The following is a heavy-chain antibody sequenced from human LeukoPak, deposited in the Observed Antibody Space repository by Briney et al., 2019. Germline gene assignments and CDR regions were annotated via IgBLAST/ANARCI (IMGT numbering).Heavy chain of an antibody. D-gene: IGHD1-7*01. V-gene: IGHV4-61*02. Sequence: SQTLSLTCTVSGGSISSGSYYWRWILQPAGKGLEWIGRIYTSGRTNYNPSLKSRVTISVDTSKKQFSLKLSSVTAADTAVYYCARTVTGTTWCDPWGQGTLVTVSS. CDR1: GGSISSGSYY. J-gene: IGHJ5*02. CDR3: ARTVTGTTWCDP. CDR2: IYTSGRT.